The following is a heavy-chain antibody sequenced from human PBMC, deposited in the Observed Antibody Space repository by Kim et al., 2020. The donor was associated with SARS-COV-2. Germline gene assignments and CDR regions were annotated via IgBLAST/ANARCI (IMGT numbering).Heavy chain of an antibody. Sequence: SETLSLTCTVSGGSVSSGSYYWSWIRQPPGKGLEWIGYIYYSGSTNYNPSLKSRVTISVDTSKNQFSLKLSSVTAADTAVYYCARDPGREGITTFDIWGQGTIVTVSS. CDR3: ARDPGREGITTFDI. D-gene: IGHD1-20*01. J-gene: IGHJ3*02. CDR1: GGSVSSGSYY. CDR2: IYYSGST. V-gene: IGHV4-61*01.